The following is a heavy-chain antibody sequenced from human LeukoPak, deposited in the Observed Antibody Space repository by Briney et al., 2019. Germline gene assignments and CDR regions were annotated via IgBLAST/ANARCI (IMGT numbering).Heavy chain of an antibody. CDR2: IYYSGST. CDR1: GGSFSGYY. J-gene: IGHJ6*03. V-gene: IGHV4-34*01. D-gene: IGHD3-10*01. Sequence: PSETLSLTCAVYGGSFSGYYWGWIRQPLGKGLEWIGSIYYSGSTYYNPSLKSRVTISVDTSKNQFSLKLSSVTAADTAVYYCARDLYGSGSYYRNYYYYYMDVWGKGTTVTVSS. CDR3: ARDLYGSGSYYRNYYYYYMDV.